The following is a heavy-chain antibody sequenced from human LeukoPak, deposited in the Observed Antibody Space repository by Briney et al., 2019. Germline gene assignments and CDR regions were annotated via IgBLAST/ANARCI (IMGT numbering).Heavy chain of an antibody. Sequence: GGSLRLSCVASGFTFSSYGMHWVRQAPGKGLEWVAVISNDGSNKYYADSVKGRLTISRDNSKNTLYLQMNSLRAEDTAVYYCARDNMVTTRYYYYGMDVWGQGTTVTVSS. V-gene: IGHV3-30*03. D-gene: IGHD4-17*01. CDR2: ISNDGSNK. J-gene: IGHJ6*02. CDR1: GFTFSSYG. CDR3: ARDNMVTTRYYYYGMDV.